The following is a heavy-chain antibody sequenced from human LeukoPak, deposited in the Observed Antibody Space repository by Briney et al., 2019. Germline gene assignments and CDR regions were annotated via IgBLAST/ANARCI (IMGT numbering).Heavy chain of an antibody. CDR3: AKDPGDHYFIDV. Sequence: AGSLRLSCAASGFTFSSSGMHWVRQAPGKGLEWVAVIWYDGSNKYNADSGKGRFTISRDNSKNTLYLQMNSLRAEDTAVYYCAKDPGDHYFIDVWGKGTTVTVSS. CDR2: IWYDGSNK. CDR1: GFTFSSSG. J-gene: IGHJ6*03. V-gene: IGHV3-33*06. D-gene: IGHD3-16*01.